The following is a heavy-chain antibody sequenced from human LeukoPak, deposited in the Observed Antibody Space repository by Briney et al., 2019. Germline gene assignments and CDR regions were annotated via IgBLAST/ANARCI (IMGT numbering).Heavy chain of an antibody. CDR1: GFTFDDYA. CDR2: INWNSATI. D-gene: IGHD3-22*01. J-gene: IGHJ4*02. Sequence: GGSLRLSCAASGFTFDDYAMHWVRQAPGRGLEWVSSINWNSATIAYADSVKGRFTISRDNAKNSLSLQMNSLRAEDTAVYYCLLEYCDSSGTRTRDYWGQGTLVTVSS. V-gene: IGHV3-9*01. CDR3: LLEYCDSSGTRTRDY.